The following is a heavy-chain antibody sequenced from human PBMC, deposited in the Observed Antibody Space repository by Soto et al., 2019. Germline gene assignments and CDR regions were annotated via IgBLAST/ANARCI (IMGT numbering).Heavy chain of an antibody. D-gene: IGHD3-10*01. CDR3: ARDTVGRFGGYFDY. CDR2: LYHTGST. J-gene: IGHJ4*02. V-gene: IGHV4-61*01. Sequence: SETLSLTCTVSGGSVSTGTYYWSWIRQPPGKGLEWIGYLYHTGSTNYNPSLKSRVTISVDTSKNQFSLRLSSVTAADTAVYYCARDTVGRFGGYFDYWGQGTLVTVSS. CDR1: GGSVSTGTYY.